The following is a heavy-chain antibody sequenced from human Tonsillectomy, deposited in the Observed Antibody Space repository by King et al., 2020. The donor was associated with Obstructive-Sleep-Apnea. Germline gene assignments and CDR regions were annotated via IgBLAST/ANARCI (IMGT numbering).Heavy chain of an antibody. V-gene: IGHV4-38-2*02. CDR1: GYSISSGFY. D-gene: IGHD2-15*01. CDR2: IYHSGST. Sequence: QLQESGPGLVKPSETLSLTCTVSGYSISSGFYWGWIRQPPGKGLEWIGSIYHSGSTYYNPSLRSRVTMSVDTSNTQFSLKLRSVTAADTAVYYCARDPNSGGGSCYFDYWGQGTLVAVSS. CDR3: ARDPNSGGGSCYFDY. J-gene: IGHJ4*02.